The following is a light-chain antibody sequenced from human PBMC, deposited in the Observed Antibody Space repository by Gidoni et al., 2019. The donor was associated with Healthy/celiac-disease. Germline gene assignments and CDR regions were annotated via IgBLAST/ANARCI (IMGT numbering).Light chain of an antibody. Sequence: SYELTQPPSVSVAPGQTASITCSGDKLGDKYACCYQQRPGQSPVLVIYQDSKRPSGIPGRFSGSNSGNTATLTISGTQAMDEADYYCQAWASSTAVVFGGGTKLTVL. CDR2: QDS. J-gene: IGLJ2*01. CDR1: KLGDKY. CDR3: QAWASSTAVV. V-gene: IGLV3-1*01.